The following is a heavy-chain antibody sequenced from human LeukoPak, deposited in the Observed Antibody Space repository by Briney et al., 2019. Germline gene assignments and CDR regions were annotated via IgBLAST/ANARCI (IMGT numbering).Heavy chain of an antibody. CDR1: GFTFSSYA. D-gene: IGHD5-12*01. J-gene: IGHJ4*02. CDR2: ISGSGGST. CDR3: AKFGPRGYSGYDLWDYFDY. V-gene: IGHV3-23*01. Sequence: GGSLRLSCAASGFTFSSYAMSWVRQAPGKGLEWVSAISGSGGSTHYADSVKGRFTISRDNSKNTLYLQMNSLRAEDTAVYYCAKFGPRGYSGYDLWDYFDYWGQGTLVTVSS.